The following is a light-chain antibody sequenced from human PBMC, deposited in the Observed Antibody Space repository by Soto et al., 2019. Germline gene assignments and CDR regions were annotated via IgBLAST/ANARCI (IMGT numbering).Light chain of an antibody. V-gene: IGKV1-39*01. J-gene: IGKJ3*01. CDR1: QSISRH. CDR3: QQSYGSPPFT. Sequence: DIQMTQSPSSLSASVGDRVTITCRASQSISRHLNWYQAKPGKAPKLLIYEASTLESGVPSRFSSSGSGTDFTLTISSLQPENSATYYCQQSYGSPPFTFGPGTRVDI. CDR2: EAS.